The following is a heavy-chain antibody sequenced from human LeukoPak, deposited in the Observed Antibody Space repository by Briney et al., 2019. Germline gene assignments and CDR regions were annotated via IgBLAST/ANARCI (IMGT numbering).Heavy chain of an antibody. CDR1: GGSFSGYS. Sequence: SETLSLTCAVYGGSFSGYSWNWIRQPPVKGLEWIGEINHSGGTNYNPSLKSRVTISVDTSKKQFSLKLSSVTAADTAVYYCARGSGSIAARLSAFDIWGQGTMVTVSS. J-gene: IGHJ3*02. D-gene: IGHD6-6*01. CDR3: ARGSGSIAARLSAFDI. CDR2: INHSGGT. V-gene: IGHV4-34*01.